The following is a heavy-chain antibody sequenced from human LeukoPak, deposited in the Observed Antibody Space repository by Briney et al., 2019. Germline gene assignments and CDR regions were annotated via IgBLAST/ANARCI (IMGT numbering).Heavy chain of an antibody. CDR3: ARACYYDSSGYCHDAFDI. CDR1: GFSFSNYW. V-gene: IGHV3-7*01. Sequence: GGSLRLSCAASGFSFSNYWMTWVRQAPGKGLERVANIKEDGSDRYYGDSVRGRFTISRDNAKNSLYLQMNSLRAEDTAVYYCARACYYDSSGYCHDAFDIWGQGTMVTVSS. D-gene: IGHD3-22*01. CDR2: IKEDGSDR. J-gene: IGHJ3*02.